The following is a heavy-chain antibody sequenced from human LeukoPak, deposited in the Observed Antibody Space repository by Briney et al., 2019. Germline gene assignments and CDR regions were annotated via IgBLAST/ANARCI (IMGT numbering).Heavy chain of an antibody. J-gene: IGHJ1*01. Sequence: KTGGSLRLSCAASGFTFSSYSMNWVRQAPGKGLEWVSSISSSSSYIYYADSVKGRFTISRDNAKNSLYLQMNSLRAEDTAVYYCARPHCSSTSCHGHYLQHWGQGTLVTVSS. D-gene: IGHD2-2*01. CDR2: ISSSSSYI. CDR3: ARPHCSSTSCHGHYLQH. V-gene: IGHV3-21*01. CDR1: GFTFSSYS.